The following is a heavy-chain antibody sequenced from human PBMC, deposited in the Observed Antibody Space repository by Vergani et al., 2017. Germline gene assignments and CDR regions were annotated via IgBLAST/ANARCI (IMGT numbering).Heavy chain of an antibody. Sequence: EVQLVESGGGLVKPGRSLRLSCTASGFTFGDYAMSWFRQAPGKGLEWVGFIRSKAYGGTTEYAASVKGRFTISRDNSKNTLYLQMNSLRAEDTAVYYCARDSVLLWFGVTRIDYWGQGTLVTVSS. CDR3: ARDSVLLWFGVTRIDY. V-gene: IGHV3-49*05. CDR1: GFTFGDYA. J-gene: IGHJ4*02. D-gene: IGHD3-10*01. CDR2: IRSKAYGGTT.